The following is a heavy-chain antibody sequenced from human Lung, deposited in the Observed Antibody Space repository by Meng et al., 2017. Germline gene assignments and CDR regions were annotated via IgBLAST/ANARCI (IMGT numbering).Heavy chain of an antibody. J-gene: IGHJ4*02. V-gene: IGHV1-2*06. Sequence: QVQLVQSGAEVRKPGASLQVAGETSGYIFTDFQIHWVRQAPGQGLEWRGRITPNSGGANYAQKFQGRVTMTRDTSIRTAYMDLSRLTSDDTAIYYCARDRDGYASFDHWGQGTLVTVSS. CDR3: ARDRDGYASFDH. D-gene: IGHD5-24*01. CDR1: GYIFTDFQ. CDR2: ITPNSGGA.